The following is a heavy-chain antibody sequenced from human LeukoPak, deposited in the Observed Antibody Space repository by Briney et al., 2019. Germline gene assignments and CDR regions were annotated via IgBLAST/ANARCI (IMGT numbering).Heavy chain of an antibody. D-gene: IGHD5-24*01. V-gene: IGHV4-59*01. CDR2: IYYSGST. Sequence: ETLSLTCTVSGGSISSYYWSWIRQPPGKGLEWIGYIYYSGSTNYNPSLKSRVTISVDTSKNQFSLKLSSVTAADTAVYYCAREMATGGFDYWGQGTLVTVSS. J-gene: IGHJ4*02. CDR3: AREMATGGFDY. CDR1: GGSISSYY.